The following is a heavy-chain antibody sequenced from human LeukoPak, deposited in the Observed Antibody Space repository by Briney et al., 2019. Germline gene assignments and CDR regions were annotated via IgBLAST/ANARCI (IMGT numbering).Heavy chain of an antibody. CDR2: ISYDGSNK. Sequence: GGSLRLSCAASGFTFSSYAMHWVRQAPGKGLEWVAVISYDGSNKYYADSVKGRFTISRDNSKNTLYLQMNSLRAEDTAVYYCAGDLPQLNYDSSGDEVYWGQGTLVTVSS. CDR1: GFTFSSYA. J-gene: IGHJ4*02. V-gene: IGHV3-30-3*01. CDR3: AGDLPQLNYDSSGDEVY. D-gene: IGHD3-22*01.